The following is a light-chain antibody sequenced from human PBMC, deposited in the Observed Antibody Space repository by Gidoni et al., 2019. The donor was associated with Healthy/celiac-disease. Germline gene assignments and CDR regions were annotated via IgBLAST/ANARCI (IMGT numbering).Light chain of an antibody. Sequence: QSALTQPASVSGSPGQSITISCTGTSSDVGGYNYVPWYQQHPGKAPKLMIYDVSNRPSGVSNRFSGSKSGNTASLTISGLQAEDEADYYCSSYTSSSPNWVFGGGTKLTV. CDR3: SSYTSSSPNWV. V-gene: IGLV2-14*03. CDR1: SSDVGGYNY. CDR2: DVS. J-gene: IGLJ3*02.